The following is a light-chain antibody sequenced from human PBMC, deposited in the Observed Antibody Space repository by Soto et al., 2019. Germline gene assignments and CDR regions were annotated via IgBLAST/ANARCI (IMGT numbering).Light chain of an antibody. J-gene: IGKJ5*01. V-gene: IGKV3-20*01. CDR3: QQYSSSPRT. CDR2: DAS. CDR1: QTISSGF. Sequence: EIVLTQSPGILYLSPGDRATLSCRASQTISSGFLAWYQQKVGQAPRLLIYDASNRATGVPDMFSGSGSGTDFSLTISRLEPEDFAVYHCQQYSSSPRTFGQGTRLEIK.